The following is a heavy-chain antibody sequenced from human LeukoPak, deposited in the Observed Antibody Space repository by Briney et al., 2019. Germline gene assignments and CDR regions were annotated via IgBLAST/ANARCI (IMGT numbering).Heavy chain of an antibody. CDR1: GGSISSSSYY. CDR2: IYYSRST. CDR3: ARSRGNTVVTRSFDY. J-gene: IGHJ4*02. V-gene: IGHV4-39*07. D-gene: IGHD4-23*01. Sequence: SETLSLTCTVSGGSISSSSYYWGWIRQPPGKGLEWIGSIYYSRSTYYNPSLKSRVTISVDTSKNQFSLKLSSVTAADTAVYYCARSRGNTVVTRSFDYWGQGTLVTVSS.